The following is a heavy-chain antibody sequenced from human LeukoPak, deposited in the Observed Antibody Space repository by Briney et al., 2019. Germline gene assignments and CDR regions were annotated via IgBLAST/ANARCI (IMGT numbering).Heavy chain of an antibody. CDR3: ATTHPDGFNPD. J-gene: IGHJ4*02. CDR2: IYYSGST. Sequence: SQTLSLPWTVFAGSISSYYGRWNRQPPGKGLEWNGYIYYSGSTNNNPCLKIRVTISVDTSKNQFSLKQISGPAGDTAGYYCATTHPDGFNPDWGQGTLVTVSS. D-gene: IGHD5-24*01. CDR1: AGSISSYY. V-gene: IGHV4-59*01.